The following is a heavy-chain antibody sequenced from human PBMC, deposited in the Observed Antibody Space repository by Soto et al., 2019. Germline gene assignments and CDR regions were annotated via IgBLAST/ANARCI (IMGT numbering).Heavy chain of an antibody. CDR2: ISAYNGKT. CDR3: ARAGCSDASRYYFDY. V-gene: IGHV1-18*04. J-gene: IGHJ4*02. CDR1: GYHFTSYG. Sequence: ASVKVSCKASGYHFTSYGSSWVGQDPGQGLEWLGWISAYNGKTNYAQKLQFRFTMNTETSTVTAYTELMSPRSDHTPAYYWARAGCSDASRYYFDYWRQRTLVIFCS. D-gene: IGHD3-22*01.